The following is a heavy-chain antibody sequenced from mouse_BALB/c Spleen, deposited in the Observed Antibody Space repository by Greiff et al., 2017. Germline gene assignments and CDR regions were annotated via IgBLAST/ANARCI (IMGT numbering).Heavy chain of an antibody. J-gene: IGHJ4*01. Sequence: EVQLVESGGGLVKPGGSLKLSCAASGFTFSSYAMSWVRQSPEKRLEWVAEISSGGSYTYYPDTVTGRFTISRDNAKNTLYLEMSSLRSEDTAMYYCAAYYRPLYAMDYWGQGTSVTVSS. CDR2: ISSGGSYT. D-gene: IGHD2-14*01. CDR3: AAYYRPLYAMDY. V-gene: IGHV5-9-4*01. CDR1: GFTFSSYA.